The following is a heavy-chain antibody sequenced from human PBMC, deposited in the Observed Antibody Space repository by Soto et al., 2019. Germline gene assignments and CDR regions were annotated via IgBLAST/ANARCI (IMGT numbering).Heavy chain of an antibody. D-gene: IGHD3-22*01. J-gene: IGHJ4*02. CDR2: IYYSGST. CDR1: GGSISSGDYY. CDR3: ARHNIRGDSTFDY. V-gene: IGHV4-39*01. Sequence: SETLSLTCTVSGGSISSGDYYWSWIRQPPGKGLEWIGSIYYSGSTYYNPSLKSRVTISADTSKNQFSLKLSSVTAADTAVYHCARHNIRGDSTFDYWGQGTLVTVSS.